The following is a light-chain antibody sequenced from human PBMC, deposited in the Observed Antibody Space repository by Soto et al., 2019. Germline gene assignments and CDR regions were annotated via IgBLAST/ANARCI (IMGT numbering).Light chain of an antibody. CDR2: DVN. CDR1: RSDICAYNF. J-gene: IGLJ2*01. V-gene: IGLV2-14*03. Sequence: QSALTQPASVSGSPGQSITISGTGTRSDICAYNFVSWYQQHPGEVPKLILYDVNVRPSGVSNRFSGSKSGNTASLTISGLQAEDEADYYCTSWTTSTTMIFGGGTKVTVL. CDR3: TSWTTSTTMI.